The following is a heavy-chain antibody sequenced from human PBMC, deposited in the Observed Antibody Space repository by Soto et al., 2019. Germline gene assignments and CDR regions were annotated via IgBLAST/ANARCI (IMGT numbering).Heavy chain of an antibody. CDR2: IYYSGST. CDR1: GGSISSSNYY. Sequence: SETLSLTCTVSGGSISSSNYYWGWIRQPPGKGLEYIGTIYYSGSTYYNPSLKSRVTISVDTSKNQFSLKLSSVTAADTAVYYCARIGYSSSWYPRAYFDYWSQGTLVTVSS. V-gene: IGHV4-39*01. D-gene: IGHD6-13*01. CDR3: ARIGYSSSWYPRAYFDY. J-gene: IGHJ4*02.